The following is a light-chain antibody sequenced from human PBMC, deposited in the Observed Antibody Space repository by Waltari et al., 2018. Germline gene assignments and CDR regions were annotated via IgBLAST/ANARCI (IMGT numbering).Light chain of an antibody. V-gene: IGLV2-11*01. Sequence: QSALTQPRSFSGSPGQSVTTSCTGTSSDVGDYDFVSWYQHHPDKAPKLIIYDVNKRPSWVPDRFSGSKSDNTASLTISGLQAEDEADYYCCSYAGTYINYVFGSGTTVTVL. J-gene: IGLJ1*01. CDR1: SSDVGDYDF. CDR2: DVN. CDR3: CSYAGTYINYV.